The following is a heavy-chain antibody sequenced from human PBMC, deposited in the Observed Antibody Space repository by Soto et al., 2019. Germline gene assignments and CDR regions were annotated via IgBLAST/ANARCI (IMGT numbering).Heavy chain of an antibody. V-gene: IGHV4-39*01. D-gene: IGHD3-10*01. CDR1: GGSISSSRYY. CDR2: TYYSGST. Sequence: QLQLQESGPGLVKPSETLSLTCAGSGGSISSSRYYGGWIRQPPGKGLEWIVSTYYSGSTYYNPSRSRRVPRSGDTYKNKFSLKLSSGTAADTAVYYRARQAPGRFGLSYYHYYYMDVWGKGPKVTVSS. J-gene: IGHJ6*03. CDR3: ARQAPGRFGLSYYHYYYMDV.